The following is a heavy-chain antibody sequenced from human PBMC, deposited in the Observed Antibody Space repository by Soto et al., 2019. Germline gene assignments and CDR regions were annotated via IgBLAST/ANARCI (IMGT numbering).Heavy chain of an antibody. V-gene: IGHV3-73*02. Sequence: EVPLVESGGGLVQPGGSLKLSCAASGFTFSGSAVHWVRQASGKGLEWVGRIGSKTSSYATSYAASVRGRFTISRDDSNNTASLQMNSLKTEDTAVYYCTRTTFGSTSCFDPWGQGTLVTVSS. D-gene: IGHD2-2*01. CDR1: GFTFSGSA. J-gene: IGHJ5*02. CDR3: TRTTFGSTSCFDP. CDR2: IGSKTSSYAT.